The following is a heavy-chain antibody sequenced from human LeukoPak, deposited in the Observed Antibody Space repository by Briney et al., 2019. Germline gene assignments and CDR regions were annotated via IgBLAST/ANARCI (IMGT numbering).Heavy chain of an antibody. CDR3: AKDVLRYFDWLYPGY. V-gene: IGHV3-30*18. D-gene: IGHD3-9*01. J-gene: IGHJ4*02. CDR2: ISYDGSNK. Sequence: GGSLRLSCAASGFTFSSYDMHWVRQAPGRGLECVAVISYDGSNKYYADSVKGRFTISRDNSKNTLYLQMNSLRAEDTAVYYCAKDVLRYFDWLYPGYWGQGTLVTVSS. CDR1: GFTFSSYD.